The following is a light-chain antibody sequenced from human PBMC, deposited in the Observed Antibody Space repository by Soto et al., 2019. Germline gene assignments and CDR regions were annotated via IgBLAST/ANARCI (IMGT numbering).Light chain of an antibody. CDR1: SSDVGSYNL. CDR2: EGS. CDR3: CSYAGSRV. J-gene: IGLJ3*02. V-gene: IGLV2-23*01. Sequence: QSALTQPASVSGSPGQSITISCTGTSSDVGSYNLVSWYQQHPGKAPKLMLYEGSKRPSGVSNRFSGSKSGNTASLTISGLQAEDEADYYCCSYAGSRVFGGGTTLNRP.